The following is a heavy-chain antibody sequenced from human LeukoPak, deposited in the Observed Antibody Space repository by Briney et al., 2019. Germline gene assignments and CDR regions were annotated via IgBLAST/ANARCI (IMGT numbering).Heavy chain of an antibody. CDR1: GFTFSSYS. D-gene: IGHD3-22*01. CDR3: ARSSRTEYDSSGCFDY. CDR2: ISSSSSYI. Sequence: TGGSLRLSCAASGFTFSSYSMNWVRQAPGKGLEWVSSISSSSSYIYYADSVKGRFTISRDNSKNTLYLQMNSLRAEDTAVYYCARSSRTEYDSSGCFDYWGQGALVTVSS. V-gene: IGHV3-21*01. J-gene: IGHJ4*02.